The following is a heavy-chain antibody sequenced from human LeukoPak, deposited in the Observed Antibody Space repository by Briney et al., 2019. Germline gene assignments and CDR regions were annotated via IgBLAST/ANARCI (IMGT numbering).Heavy chain of an antibody. CDR3: ARDSGRYYAYYY. CDR2: INPDSGDT. Sequence: ASVKVSCKASGYTFTAYSMHWVRQAPGQGLEWMGRINPDSGDTNFAQKFQGRVTMTRDLSISTAYMELSRLASDDTAVYYCARDSGRYYAYYYWGQGTLVTVSS. D-gene: IGHD1-26*01. J-gene: IGHJ4*02. V-gene: IGHV1-2*06. CDR1: GYTFTAYS.